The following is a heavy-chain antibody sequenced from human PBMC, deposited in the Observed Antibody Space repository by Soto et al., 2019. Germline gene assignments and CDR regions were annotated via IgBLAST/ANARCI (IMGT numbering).Heavy chain of an antibody. J-gene: IGHJ5*02. V-gene: IGHV4-39*01. CDR3: ARRYLGGTGGNWFDP. Sequence: QLQLQESGPGLVKPSETLSLTCTVSGASISSSSYYWGWIRQPPGKGLEWIGSGSYSGSTYYNPSLKSRVTISVDTSKNQFSLKLSSVTAADTAVYYCARRYLGGTGGNWFDPWGQGTLVTVSS. CDR2: GSYSGST. D-gene: IGHD2-15*01. CDR1: GASISSSSYY.